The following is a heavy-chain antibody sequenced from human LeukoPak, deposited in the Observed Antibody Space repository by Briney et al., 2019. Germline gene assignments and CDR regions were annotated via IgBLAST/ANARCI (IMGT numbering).Heavy chain of an antibody. J-gene: IGHJ4*02. CDR3: ARGASRDGSGH. Sequence: GGSLRLSCAASGFTVSSNYMSWVRQAPGKGLEWVSVIYSGGGTYYADSVKGRFTISRDNSKNTLYLQMNSLRAEDTAVYYCARGASRDGSGHWGQGTLVTVSS. CDR1: GFTVSSNY. D-gene: IGHD5-24*01. V-gene: IGHV3-66*01. CDR2: IYSGGGT.